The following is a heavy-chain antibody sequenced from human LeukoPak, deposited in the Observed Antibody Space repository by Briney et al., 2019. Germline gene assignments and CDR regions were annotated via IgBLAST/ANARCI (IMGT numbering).Heavy chain of an antibody. D-gene: IGHD1-1*01. J-gene: IGHJ6*03. CDR3: ARPRGTYYYYYMDV. CDR2: ISAYNGNT. Sequence: APVKVSCKASGYTFTSYGISWVRQAPGQGLEWMGWISAYNGNTNYAQKLQGRVTMTTDTSTSTAYMELRSLRSDDTAVYYCARPRGTYYYYYMDVWGKGTTVTVSS. V-gene: IGHV1-18*01. CDR1: GYTFTSYG.